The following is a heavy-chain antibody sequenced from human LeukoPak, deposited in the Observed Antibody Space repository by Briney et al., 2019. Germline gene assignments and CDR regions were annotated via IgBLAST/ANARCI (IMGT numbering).Heavy chain of an antibody. Sequence: ASVKVSCKASGDTFTSYGISWVRQAPGQGLEWMRWISAYNGNTNYAQKLQGRVTMTTYTSTSTAYMELRSLRSDDTAVYYCARGVSYSYGPDYYFDYWGQGTLVTVSS. CDR3: ARGVSYSYGPDYYFDY. V-gene: IGHV1-18*01. CDR2: ISAYNGNT. D-gene: IGHD5-18*01. CDR1: GDTFTSYG. J-gene: IGHJ4*02.